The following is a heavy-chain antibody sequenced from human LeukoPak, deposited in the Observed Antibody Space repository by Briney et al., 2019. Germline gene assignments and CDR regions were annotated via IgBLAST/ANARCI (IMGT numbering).Heavy chain of an antibody. Sequence: SETLSLTCTVSGGSISSYYWSWIRQPAGKGLEWIGRIYTSGSTNYNPSLKSRVTMSVDTSKNQFSLKLSSVTAADTAVYYCARQGLLWFGGTNWFDPWGQGTLVTVSS. CDR2: IYTSGST. V-gene: IGHV4-4*07. CDR1: GGSISSYY. D-gene: IGHD3-10*01. J-gene: IGHJ5*02. CDR3: ARQGLLWFGGTNWFDP.